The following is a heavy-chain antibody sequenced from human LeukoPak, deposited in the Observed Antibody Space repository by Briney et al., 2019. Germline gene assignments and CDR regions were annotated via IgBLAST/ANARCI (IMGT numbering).Heavy chain of an antibody. CDR1: GYTFTSYY. Sequence: ASVKVSCKASGYTFTSYYMHWVRQAPGQGLEWMGIINPSGGSTSYAQKFQGRVTMTRDTSTSTVYMELSSLRSEDTAVYYCARGTPFRYGSGRDGYYFDYWGQGTLVTVSS. J-gene: IGHJ4*02. CDR3: ARGTPFRYGSGRDGYYFDY. D-gene: IGHD3-10*01. V-gene: IGHV1-46*01. CDR2: INPSGGST.